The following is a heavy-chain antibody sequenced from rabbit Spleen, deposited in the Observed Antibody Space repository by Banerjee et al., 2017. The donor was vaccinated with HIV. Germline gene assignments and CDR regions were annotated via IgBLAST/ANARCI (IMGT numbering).Heavy chain of an antibody. CDR1: GFSFSSGYY. CDR3: ATSPGSDSKL. V-gene: IGHV1S40*01. J-gene: IGHJ2*01. Sequence: QSLEESGGDLVKPGASLTLTCTASGFSFSSGYYMCWVRQAPGKGLEWIAFIGVGGSGNTYYASWAKGRFTISRTSSTTVTLQMTSLTAADTATYFCATSPGSDSKLWGPGTLVTVS. D-gene: IGHD8-1*01. CDR2: IGVGGSGNT.